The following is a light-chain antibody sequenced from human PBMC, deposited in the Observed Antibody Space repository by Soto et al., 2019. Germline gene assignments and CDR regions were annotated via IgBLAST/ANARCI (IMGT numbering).Light chain of an antibody. J-gene: IGKJ5*01. V-gene: IGKV1-9*01. Sequence: DIQLTQSPSFLSASVGDRVTITCRASQDVSDYLAWYQHAPGKAPNLLIYAAYTLQSGVPSRFSGSGSGTEFSLTSSTLQPEDFATYYCQYLNSSPTIIFGQGTRLDVK. CDR2: AAY. CDR1: QDVSDY. CDR3: QYLNSSPTII.